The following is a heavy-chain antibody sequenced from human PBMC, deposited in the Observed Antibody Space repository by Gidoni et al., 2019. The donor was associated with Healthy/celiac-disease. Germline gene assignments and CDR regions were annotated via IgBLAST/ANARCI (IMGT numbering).Heavy chain of an antibody. J-gene: IGHJ1*01. D-gene: IGHD2-21*02. Sequence: EVQLVQSGAEVKKPGESLKISRKGSGYSFTSYWIGWVRQMPGKGLEWMGIIYPGDSDTRYSPSFQGQVTISADKSISTAYLQWSSLKASDTAMYYCARQCGGDCPTAEYFQHWGQGTLVTVSS. CDR1: GYSFTSYW. CDR2: IYPGDSDT. CDR3: ARQCGGDCPTAEYFQH. V-gene: IGHV5-51*01.